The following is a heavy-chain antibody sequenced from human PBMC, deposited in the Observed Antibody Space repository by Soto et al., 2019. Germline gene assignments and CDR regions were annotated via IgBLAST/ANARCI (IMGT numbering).Heavy chain of an antibody. CDR2: INHSGST. J-gene: IGHJ4*02. D-gene: IGHD5-12*01. V-gene: IGHV4-34*01. Sequence: PSETLSLTCAVYGGSFSGYYWSWIRQPPGKGLEWIGEINHSGSTNYNPSLKSRVTISVDTSKNQFSLKLSSVTAADTAVYYCARGNRVEWLRPASYGRKTFDYWGQGTLVTVSS. CDR1: GGSFSGYY. CDR3: ARGNRVEWLRPASYGRKTFDY.